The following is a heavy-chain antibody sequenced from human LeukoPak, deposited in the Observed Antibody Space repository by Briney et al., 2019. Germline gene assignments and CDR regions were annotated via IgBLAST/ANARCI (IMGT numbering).Heavy chain of an antibody. CDR1: GYTFTSYG. V-gene: IGHV1-18*01. Sequence: ASVKVSCKASGYTFTSYGISWVRQAPGQRLGWMGWISAYNGNTNYAQKLQGRVTMTTDTSTSTAYMELRSLRSDDTAVYYCARDDYSRDNWFDPWGQGTLVTVSS. CDR3: ARDDYSRDNWFDP. D-gene: IGHD4-11*01. J-gene: IGHJ5*02. CDR2: ISAYNGNT.